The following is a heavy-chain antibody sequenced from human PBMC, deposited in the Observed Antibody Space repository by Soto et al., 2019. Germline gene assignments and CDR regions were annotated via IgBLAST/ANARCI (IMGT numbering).Heavy chain of an antibody. CDR2: MNPNSGNT. J-gene: IGHJ6*02. V-gene: IGHV1-8*01. CDR1: GYTFTSYD. D-gene: IGHD3-16*01. Sequence: ASVKVSCKASGYTFTSYDINWVRQATGQGLEWMGWMNPNSGNTGYAQKFQGRVTMTRNTSISTAYMELSSLRSNDTAIYYCAMVDVYVTPSPQDVWGQGTKVTVSS. CDR3: AMVDVYVTPSPQDV.